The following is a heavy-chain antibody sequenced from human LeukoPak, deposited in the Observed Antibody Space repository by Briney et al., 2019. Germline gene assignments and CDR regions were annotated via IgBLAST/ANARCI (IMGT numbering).Heavy chain of an antibody. CDR1: GGSISNYY. CDR3: ARHFYSSGYFDLWWIDS. V-gene: IGHV4-4*09. J-gene: IGHJ5*01. D-gene: IGHD3-22*01. Sequence: PSETLSLTCTVSGGSISNYYWSWIRQPPGKGLEWIGYIHTSGRTNYNPSLKSRVTISVDTSKNQVSLKLSSVTAADTAVFYCARHFYSSGYFDLWWIDSWGQGTLVTVSS. CDR2: IHTSGRT.